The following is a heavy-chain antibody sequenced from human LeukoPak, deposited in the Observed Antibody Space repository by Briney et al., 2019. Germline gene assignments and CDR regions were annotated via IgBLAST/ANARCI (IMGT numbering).Heavy chain of an antibody. CDR1: GYTLTELS. CDR3: ATGPLGLNDY. J-gene: IGHJ4*02. CDR2: FDPEDGDT. D-gene: IGHD4/OR15-4a*01. Sequence: ASVEVSCKVSGYTLTELSMHWVRQAPGKGLEWMGGFDPEDGDTIYAQKFQGRVTMTEDTSTDTAYMELSSLRSEDTAVYYCATGPLGLNDYWGQGTLVTVSS. V-gene: IGHV1-24*01.